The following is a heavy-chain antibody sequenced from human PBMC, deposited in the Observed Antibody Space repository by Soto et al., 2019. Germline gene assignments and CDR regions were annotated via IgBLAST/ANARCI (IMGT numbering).Heavy chain of an antibody. D-gene: IGHD3-22*01. V-gene: IGHV1-46*01. J-gene: IGHJ4*02. Sequence: VASVKVSCKASGYIFTNHYIHWVRQAPGQGLEWMGIINPSGGSTNYLQKFQGRVTMTRDTSTSTVYMELSSLRSEDTAVYFCARADYYDSSGFYYDYWGREPWSPSPQ. CDR3: ARADYYDSSGFYYDY. CDR2: INPSGGST. CDR1: GYIFTNHY.